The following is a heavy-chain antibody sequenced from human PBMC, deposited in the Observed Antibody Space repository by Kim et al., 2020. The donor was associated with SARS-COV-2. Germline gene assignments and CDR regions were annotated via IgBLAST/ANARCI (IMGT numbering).Heavy chain of an antibody. V-gene: IGHV4-39*01. Sequence: SETLSLTCSVSGASIKNSDSYWGWIRQSPGKGLEWIGSFSYSGTTYYNPSLKSRVTISVDTSNNNLSLTMRSATAADTALYYCVRQAPRLLWFGALGDF. CDR1: GASIKNSDSY. J-gene: IGHJ4*01. CDR2: FSYSGTT. D-gene: IGHD3-10*01. CDR3: VRQAPRLLWFGALGDF.